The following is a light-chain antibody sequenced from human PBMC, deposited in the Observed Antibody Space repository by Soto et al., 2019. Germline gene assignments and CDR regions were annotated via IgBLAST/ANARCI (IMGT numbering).Light chain of an antibody. CDR1: QSISSY. V-gene: IGKV1-39*01. CDR2: AAS. J-gene: IGKJ5*01. Sequence: IQMTQSPSSLSASLVDIFSFSFRESQSISSYLNWYQQKPGKAPKLLIYAASSLQSGVPSRFSGSGSGTDFTLTISSLQPEDFATYYCQQSYSTPVTFGQGTRLEIK. CDR3: QQSYSTPVT.